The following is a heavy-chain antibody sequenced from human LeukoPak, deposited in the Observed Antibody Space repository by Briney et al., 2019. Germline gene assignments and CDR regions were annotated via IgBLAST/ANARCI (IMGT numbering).Heavy chain of an antibody. CDR3: VAYNYYAGNNPFDY. Sequence: GGSLRLSCGACGFPFSIYAMSGVRQAPGKGLEWVSGIHDRGGSTYYVDSVRGRLTISRDNSKNTLYLQMSSLRDEDTAVYYCVAYNYYAGNNPFDYWGQGALVTVSS. J-gene: IGHJ4*02. CDR2: IHDRGGST. CDR1: GFPFSIYA. V-gene: IGHV3-23*01. D-gene: IGHD1/OR15-1a*01.